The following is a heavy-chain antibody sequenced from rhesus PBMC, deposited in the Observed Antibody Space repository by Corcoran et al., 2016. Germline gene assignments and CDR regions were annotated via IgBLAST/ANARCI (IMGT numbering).Heavy chain of an antibody. V-gene: IGHV4-160*01. CDR3: ARGVTGTPGRFDV. D-gene: IGHD1-7*02. J-gene: IGHJ5-1*01. CDR1: GGSISSNY. CDR2: IPGRGRTT. Sequence: QVQLQESGPGLVKPSETLSLTCAVSGGSISSNYWSWIRQPPGKGLEWIGRIPGRGRTTDPNPSLNSRFTISTDPSKTQFSLKLGSVTAADAAVYYCARGVTGTPGRFDVWGPGVLVTVSS.